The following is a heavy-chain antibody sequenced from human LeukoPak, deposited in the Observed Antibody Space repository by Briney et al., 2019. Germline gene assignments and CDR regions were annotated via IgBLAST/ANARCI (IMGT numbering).Heavy chain of an antibody. V-gene: IGHV4-59*08. J-gene: IGHJ4*02. Sequence: SETLSLTCTVSGGSISSYYWSWIRQPPGKGLEWIGYIYYSGSTNYNPSLKSRVTISVDTSKNQFSLKLSSVTAADTAVYYCARHRGYSYRNYFDYWGQGTLVTVSS. CDR1: GGSISSYY. D-gene: IGHD5-18*01. CDR2: IYYSGST. CDR3: ARHRGYSYRNYFDY.